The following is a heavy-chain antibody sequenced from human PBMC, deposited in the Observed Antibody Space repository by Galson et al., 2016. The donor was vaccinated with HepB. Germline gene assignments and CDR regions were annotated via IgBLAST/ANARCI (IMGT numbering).Heavy chain of an antibody. CDR1: GFTFSSYA. Sequence: SLRLSCAASGFTFSSYAMTWVRQTPGKGLEWVSSISGSGSTYYADSVKGRFTISRDNSKNTLYLQMNSLRAEDTAVFYCAKGNAANPRAHRVDYWGRGTLVTVSS. CDR2: ISGSGST. D-gene: IGHD1-26*01. J-gene: IGHJ4*02. CDR3: AKGNAANPRAHRVDY. V-gene: IGHV3-23*01.